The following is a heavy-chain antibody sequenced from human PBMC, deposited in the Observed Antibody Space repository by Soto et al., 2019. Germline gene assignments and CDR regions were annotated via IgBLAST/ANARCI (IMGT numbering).Heavy chain of an antibody. CDR1: GFTFSTYA. V-gene: IGHV3-23*01. J-gene: IGHJ3*02. D-gene: IGHD1-1*01. CDR2: ISDNGGTT. Sequence: EVQLLESGGGLVQPGGSLRLSCAASGFTFSTYAMTWVRQAPGKGLEWVSGISDNGGTTYYADSVKGRFTISRDNSKSPVYLPMNRLRAGGTGVLYCCKGGGTGTARIGAFEIWGQGTMVTVSS. CDR3: CKGGGTGTARIGAFEI.